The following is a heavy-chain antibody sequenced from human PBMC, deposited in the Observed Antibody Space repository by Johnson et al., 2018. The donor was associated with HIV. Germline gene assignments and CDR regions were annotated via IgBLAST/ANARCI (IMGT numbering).Heavy chain of an antibody. CDR3: AKEGSSSPWAFDI. D-gene: IGHD2-15*01. Sequence: QVQLVESGGGVVQPGRSLRLSCAASGFTLSSYAMHWVRQAPGKGLEWVSLISYDGSTKYYADSVKGRFTISRDNSKNTLYLQMNNLRPEDTALYYCAKEGSSSPWAFDIWGQGTMVTVSS. CDR2: ISYDGSTK. V-gene: IGHV3-30-3*01. CDR1: GFTLSSYA. J-gene: IGHJ3*02.